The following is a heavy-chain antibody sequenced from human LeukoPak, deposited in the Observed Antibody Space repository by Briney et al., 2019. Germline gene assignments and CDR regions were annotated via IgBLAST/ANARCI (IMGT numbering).Heavy chain of an antibody. CDR3: ARGPAYCGGDCYSFDY. CDR2: INHSGST. D-gene: IGHD2-21*02. V-gene: IGHV4-34*01. J-gene: IGHJ4*02. Sequence: TSETLSLTCAVYGGSFSGYYWSWIRQPPGKGLEWIGEINHSGSTNYNPSLKSRVTISVDTSKNQFSLKLSSVTAADTAVYYCARGPAYCGGDCYSFDYWGQGTLVTVSS. CDR1: GGSFSGYY.